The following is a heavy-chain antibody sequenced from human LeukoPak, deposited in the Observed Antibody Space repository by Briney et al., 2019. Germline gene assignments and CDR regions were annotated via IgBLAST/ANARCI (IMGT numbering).Heavy chain of an antibody. CDR3: ASLAGSYYYGSVSRWYEAFYI. CDR1: GYTFTGYY. CDR2: INPNSGGT. V-gene: IGHV1-2*02. D-gene: IGHD3-10*01. Sequence: GASVKVSCKASGYTFTGYYMHWVRQAPGQGLEWMGWINPNSGGTNYAQKFQGRVTMTRDTSISTAYMELSRLRSDDTAVYYCASLAGSYYYGSVSRWYEAFYIWGQGKMVTVSS. J-gene: IGHJ3*02.